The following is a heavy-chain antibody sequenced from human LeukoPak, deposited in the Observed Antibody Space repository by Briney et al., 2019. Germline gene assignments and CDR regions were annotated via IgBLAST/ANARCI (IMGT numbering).Heavy chain of an antibody. V-gene: IGHV6-1*01. CDR2: TYYRSKWYN. CDR3: ARGSHASDLS. D-gene: IGHD2-21*02. J-gene: IGHJ4*02. Sequence: SQTLSLTCAISGDSVSSNSAAWTRIRQSPSRGLEWLGRTYYRSKWYNDYAVSVKSRITINPDTSKNQFSLQLNSVTPEDTAVYYCARGSHASDLSWGQGTLVIVSS. CDR1: GDSVSSNSAA.